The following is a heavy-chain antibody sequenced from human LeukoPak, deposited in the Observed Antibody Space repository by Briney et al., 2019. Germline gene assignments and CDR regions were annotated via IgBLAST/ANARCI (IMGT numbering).Heavy chain of an antibody. J-gene: IGHJ4*02. CDR2: IKQDGSEK. D-gene: IGHD4/OR15-4a*01. V-gene: IGHV3-7*03. Sequence: GGSLRLSCAASGFTFSTYGMNWVRQAPGKGLEWVANIKQDGSEKYYVDSVKGRFTISRDNAKNSLYLQMNSLRAEDTAVYYCARRAGAYSHPYDYWGQGTLVTVSS. CDR3: ARRAGAYSHPYDY. CDR1: GFTFSTYG.